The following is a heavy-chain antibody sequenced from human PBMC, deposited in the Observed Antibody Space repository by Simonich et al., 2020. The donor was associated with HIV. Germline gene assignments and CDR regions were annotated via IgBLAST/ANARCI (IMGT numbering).Heavy chain of an antibody. CDR3: ARDLRDFWNNFSSDY. V-gene: IGHV1-2*06. D-gene: IGHD3-3*01. J-gene: IGHJ4*02. CDR2: INPNSGGT. Sequence: QVQLVQSGAELKKPGASVKVSCKASGYTFTDSYIHWVRQAPGQGLEWVGRINPNSGGTNYAQKFQGRVTMTRDTSISTAFMELSSLGSDDTALYYCARDLRDFWNNFSSDYWGQGTLVTVSS. CDR1: GYTFTDSY.